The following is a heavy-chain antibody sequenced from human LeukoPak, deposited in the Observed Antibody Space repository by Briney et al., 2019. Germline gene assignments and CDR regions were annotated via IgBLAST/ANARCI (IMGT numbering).Heavy chain of an antibody. CDR3: ARQPLTEAYYFDY. D-gene: IGHD3-9*01. CDR2: IYYSGST. J-gene: IGHJ4*02. CDR1: GGSISSSSYY. V-gene: IGHV4-39*01. Sequence: SETLSLTCTVSGGSISSSSYYWGWIRQPPGKGLGWIGSIYYSGSTYYNPSLKSRVTISVDTSKNQFSLKLSSVTAADTAVYYCARQPLTEAYYFDYWGQGTLVTVSS.